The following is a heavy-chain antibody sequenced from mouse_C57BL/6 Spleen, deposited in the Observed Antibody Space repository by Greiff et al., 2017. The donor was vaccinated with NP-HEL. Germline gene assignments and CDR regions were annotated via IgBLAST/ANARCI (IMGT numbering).Heavy chain of an antibody. CDR1: GFTFSSYG. J-gene: IGHJ2*01. Sequence: EVKVVESGGDLVKPGGSLKLSCAASGFTFSSYGMSWVRQTPDKRLEWVATISSGGSYTYYPDSVKGRFTISRDNAKNTLYLQMSSLKSEDTAMYYCARHEGPTRDYFDYWGQGTTLTVSS. V-gene: IGHV5-6*01. CDR3: ARHEGPTRDYFDY. D-gene: IGHD2-10*01. CDR2: ISSGGSYT.